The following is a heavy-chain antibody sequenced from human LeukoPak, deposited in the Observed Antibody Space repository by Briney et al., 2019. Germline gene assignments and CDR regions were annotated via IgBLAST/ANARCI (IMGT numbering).Heavy chain of an antibody. D-gene: IGHD1-26*01. V-gene: IGHV1-18*01. CDR1: GYTFTSYG. CDR2: ISAYNGNT. CDR3: ARGASRGSQYY. J-gene: IGHJ4*02. Sequence: ASVKVSCKASGYTFTSYGISWVRQAPGQGLEWMGWISAYNGNTNYAQKLQGRVTMTTDPSTGTAYMELRSMRSDDTAVCYCARGASRGSQYYWGQGTLVTVSS.